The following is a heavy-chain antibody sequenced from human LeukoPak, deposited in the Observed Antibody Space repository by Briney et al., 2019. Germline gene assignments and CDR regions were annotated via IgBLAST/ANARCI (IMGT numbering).Heavy chain of an antibody. CDR2: IRYDGSNK. CDR1: GFTFSNYG. D-gene: IGHD4-17*01. CDR3: ATVGEEYGDLYYFDN. J-gene: IGHJ4*02. V-gene: IGHV3-30*02. Sequence: GGSLRLSCAASGFTFSNYGMHWVHQAPGPGPERVQFIRYDGSNKYYADFVKARFTISRDNSKKTLFLQMKSLRREDTAVYYCATVGEEYGDLYYFDNWGQGTLVTVSS.